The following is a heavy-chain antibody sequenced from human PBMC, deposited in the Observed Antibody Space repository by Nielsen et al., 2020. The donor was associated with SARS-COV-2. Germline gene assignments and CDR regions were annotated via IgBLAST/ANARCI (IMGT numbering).Heavy chain of an antibody. Sequence: GESLKISCAASGFTFDDYGMSWVRQAPGKGLVWVSRINSDGSSTSYADSVKGRFTISRDNAKNTLYLQMNSLRAEDTAVYYCATAGWFDPWGQGTLVTVSS. CDR1: GFTFDDYG. CDR2: INSDGSST. D-gene: IGHD6-19*01. V-gene: IGHV3-74*01. CDR3: ATAGWFDP. J-gene: IGHJ5*02.